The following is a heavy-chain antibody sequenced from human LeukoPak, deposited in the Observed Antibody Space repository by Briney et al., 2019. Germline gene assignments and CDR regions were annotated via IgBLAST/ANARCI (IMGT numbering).Heavy chain of an antibody. CDR2: IHQDGGQK. V-gene: IGHV3-7*01. J-gene: IGHJ4*02. D-gene: IGHD1-1*01. CDR3: ARGNSFDY. Sequence: QTGGSLRLSCAASGFTFSSYWMSWVRQAPGKGLEWVANIHQDGGQKFYVDSVEGRFTISRDNAKDSVYLHMNSLRADDTAVYYCARGNSFDYWGQGTLVTGSS. CDR1: GFTFSSYW.